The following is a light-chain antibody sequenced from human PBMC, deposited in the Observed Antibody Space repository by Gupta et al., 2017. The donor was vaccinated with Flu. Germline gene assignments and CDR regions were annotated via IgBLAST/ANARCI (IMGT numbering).Light chain of an antibody. J-gene: IGKJ5*01. Sequence: TLSLSPGERATLSCRASQSVWSSYLAWYQQKPGQAPRLLIYGASSRDTGIPDRFSGSGSGTDFTLTISRREPEDFAVYYCQQYGNSPQITFGQGTQLEIK. V-gene: IGKV3-20*01. CDR3: QQYGNSPQIT. CDR2: GAS. CDR1: QSVWSSY.